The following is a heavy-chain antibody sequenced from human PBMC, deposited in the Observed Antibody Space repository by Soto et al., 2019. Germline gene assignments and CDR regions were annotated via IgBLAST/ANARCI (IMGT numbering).Heavy chain of an antibody. Sequence: SVKVSCKASGYTFTTYGISWVRQAPGQGLEWMGCFNGDDGRTIYAQMFQGRVTMTEDTSTDTAYMELSSLRSEDTAVYYCATDYSGWYSKGYYGMDVWGQGTTVTVSS. V-gene: IGHV1-18*01. CDR2: FNGDDGRT. J-gene: IGHJ6*02. CDR1: GYTFTTYG. CDR3: ATDYSGWYSKGYYGMDV. D-gene: IGHD6-19*01.